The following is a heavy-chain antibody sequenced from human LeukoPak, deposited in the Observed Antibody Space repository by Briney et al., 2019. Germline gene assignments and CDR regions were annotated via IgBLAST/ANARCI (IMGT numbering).Heavy chain of an antibody. Sequence: PSETLSLTCTVSGGSISSSSYYWGWIRQPPGKGLEWIGSIYYSGSTYYNPSLKSRVTISVDTSKNQFSLKLSSVTAADTAVYYCAEGQQLVLWGYWGQGTLVTVSS. V-gene: IGHV4-39*01. CDR3: AEGQQLVLWGY. J-gene: IGHJ4*02. CDR1: GGSISSSSYY. CDR2: IYYSGST. D-gene: IGHD6-13*01.